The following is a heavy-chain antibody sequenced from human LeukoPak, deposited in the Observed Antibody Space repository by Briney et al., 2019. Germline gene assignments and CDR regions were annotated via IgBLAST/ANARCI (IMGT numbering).Heavy chain of an antibody. CDR1: GFTFSSYA. Sequence: GGSLRLSCAASGFTFSSYAMHWVRQAPGKGLEWVAFIQYDGSNKYYADSVKGRFTVSRDNSKSTVYLQMNDLRGEDTAVYYCTKAKGQSWLFSHYWGRGTLVTVSS. J-gene: IGHJ4*02. D-gene: IGHD3-22*01. V-gene: IGHV3-30*02. CDR3: TKAKGQSWLFSHY. CDR2: IQYDGSNK.